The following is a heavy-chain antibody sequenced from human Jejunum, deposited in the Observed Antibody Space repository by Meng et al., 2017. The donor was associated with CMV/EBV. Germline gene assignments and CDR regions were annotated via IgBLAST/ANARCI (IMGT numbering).Heavy chain of an antibody. V-gene: IGHV3-66*01. D-gene: IGHD1-26*01. J-gene: IGHJ4*02. CDR1: GLTVSSNY. Sequence: EFLLVESGAHLVQPGQSLRLSCAAPGLTVSSNYMSWLRQAPGKGLEWVSILYSSGITYYADSVKGRFTISRDNSKNTLYFQMNTLRAEDTAVYYCARWSGTYYDYWGQGTLVTVSS. CDR3: ARWSGTYYDY. CDR2: LYSSGIT.